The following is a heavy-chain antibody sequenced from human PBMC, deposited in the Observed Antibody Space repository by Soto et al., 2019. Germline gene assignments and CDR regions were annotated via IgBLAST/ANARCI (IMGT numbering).Heavy chain of an antibody. Sequence: PETLSLTCNVSGGSISTYYWSWIRQPPGKGLEWIGYIYYSGTTNYNPSLKSRVTISVDTSKNQFSLKLSSVTAADTAVYYCARQASGYYYGWFGPWGQGTLVTVS. D-gene: IGHD3-22*01. CDR1: GGSISTYY. J-gene: IGHJ5*02. CDR3: ARQASGYYYGWFGP. V-gene: IGHV4-59*08. CDR2: IYYSGTT.